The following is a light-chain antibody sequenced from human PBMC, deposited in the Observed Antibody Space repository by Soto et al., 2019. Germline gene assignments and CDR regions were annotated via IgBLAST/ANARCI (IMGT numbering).Light chain of an antibody. CDR2: EVR. Sequence: QSVLTQPASVSGSPGQSITISCTGTSSDIGNNNYVSWYQHHPGKAPKLMIYEVRNRPSGVSDRFSGSKSGNTASLIISGLQAGDEADYYCSSYTNTDTRVFGGGTKVTVL. V-gene: IGLV2-14*01. CDR1: SSDIGNNNY. J-gene: IGLJ2*01. CDR3: SSYTNTDTRV.